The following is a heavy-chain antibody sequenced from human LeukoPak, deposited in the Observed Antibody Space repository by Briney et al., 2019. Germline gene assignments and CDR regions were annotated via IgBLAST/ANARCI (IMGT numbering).Heavy chain of an antibody. V-gene: IGHV3-23*01. Sequence: GGSLRLSCAASGFTFSSYAMSWVRQAPGKGLEWVSAISGSGGSTYYADSVKGRFTVSRDNSKNTLYLQMNSLRAEDTAVYYCAKISVEGRGLRFDYWGQGTLVTVSS. CDR3: AKISVEGRGLRFDY. CDR1: GFTFSSYA. J-gene: IGHJ4*02. D-gene: IGHD2-15*01. CDR2: ISGSGGST.